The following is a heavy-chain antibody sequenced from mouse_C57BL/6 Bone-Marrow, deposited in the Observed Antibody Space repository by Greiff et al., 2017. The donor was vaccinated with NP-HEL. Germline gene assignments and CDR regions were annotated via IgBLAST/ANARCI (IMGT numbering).Heavy chain of an antibody. Sequence: LKESGPELVKPGASVKISCKASGYSFTGYYMNWVKQSPEKSLEWIGEINPSTGGTTYNQKFKAKATLTVDKSSSTAYMQLKSLTSEDSAVYYCARNYYGSSPAWFAYWGQGTLVTVSA. D-gene: IGHD1-1*01. J-gene: IGHJ3*01. CDR3: ARNYYGSSPAWFAY. CDR1: GYSFTGYY. CDR2: INPSTGGT. V-gene: IGHV1-42*01.